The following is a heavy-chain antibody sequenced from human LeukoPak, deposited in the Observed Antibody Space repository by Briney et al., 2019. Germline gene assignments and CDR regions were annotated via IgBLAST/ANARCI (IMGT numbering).Heavy chain of an antibody. D-gene: IGHD5-18*01. J-gene: IGHJ6*02. CDR3: AKEVRRRYIYGPRYNYYYGMDV. CDR1: GFTFDDYA. CDR2: ISGDGDST. V-gene: IGHV3-43*02. Sequence: PGGSLRLSCAASGFTFDDYAMHWVRQGPGKGPEWVSVISGDGDSTYYAQSVKGRVTISRDNSKSSLYLEMKSLTTDDTALYYCAKEVRRRYIYGPRYNYYYGMDVWGQRTTVTAS.